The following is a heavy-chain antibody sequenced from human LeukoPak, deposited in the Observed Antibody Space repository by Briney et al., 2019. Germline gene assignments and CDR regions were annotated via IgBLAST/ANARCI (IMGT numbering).Heavy chain of an antibody. Sequence: GGSLRLSCAASGFTFSSYGMSWVRQAPGKGLEWVSAISGSGGSTYYADSVKGRFTVSRDNSKNTLYLQMNSLRAEDTAVYYCARGEWLQSPIDYWGQGTLVTVSS. V-gene: IGHV3-23*01. CDR3: ARGEWLQSPIDY. J-gene: IGHJ4*02. CDR1: GFTFSSYG. D-gene: IGHD5-24*01. CDR2: ISGSGGST.